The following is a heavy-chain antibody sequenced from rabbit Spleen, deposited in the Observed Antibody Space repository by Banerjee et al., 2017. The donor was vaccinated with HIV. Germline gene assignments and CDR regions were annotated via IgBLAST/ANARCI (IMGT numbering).Heavy chain of an antibody. CDR3: ARDLTDVIGWNFGW. Sequence: QEQLVESGGGLVQPGGSLKLSCKASGFYFSGYGMSWGRQAPGKGLEWIGYIDAVFGSAYYASWVNGRFSISRENTQNTVSLQLNSLTAADTATYFCARDLTDVIGWNFGWWGQGTLVTVS. CDR1: GFYFSGYG. J-gene: IGHJ4*01. D-gene: IGHD1-1*01. CDR2: IDAVFGSA. V-gene: IGHV1S47*01.